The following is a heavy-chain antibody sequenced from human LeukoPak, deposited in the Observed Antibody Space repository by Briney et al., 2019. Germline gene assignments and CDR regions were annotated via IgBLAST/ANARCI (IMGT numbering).Heavy chain of an antibody. Sequence: ASVKVSCKASGGTFSSYAISWVRQAPGQGLEWMGGIIPIFGTANYAQKFQGRVTITTDESTSTAYMELSSLRSEDTAVYYCARAVPNWNDPSYYFDYWGQGTLVTVSS. CDR3: ARAVPNWNDPSYYFDY. J-gene: IGHJ4*02. CDR2: IIPIFGTA. V-gene: IGHV1-69*05. D-gene: IGHD1-1*01. CDR1: GGTFSSYA.